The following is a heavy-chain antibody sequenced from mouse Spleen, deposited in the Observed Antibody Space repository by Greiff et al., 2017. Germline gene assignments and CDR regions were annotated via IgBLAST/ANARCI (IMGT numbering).Heavy chain of an antibody. J-gene: IGHJ3*01. Sequence: ESGPGLVKPSQSLSLTCSVTGYSITSGYYWNWIRQFPGNKLEWMGYISYDGSNNYNPSLKNRISITRDTSKNQFFLKLNSVTTEDTATYYCAREAVIYDGSFAYWGQGTLVTVSA. CDR1: GYSITSGYY. V-gene: IGHV3-6*01. CDR3: AREAVIYDGSFAY. D-gene: IGHD2-3*01. CDR2: ISYDGSN.